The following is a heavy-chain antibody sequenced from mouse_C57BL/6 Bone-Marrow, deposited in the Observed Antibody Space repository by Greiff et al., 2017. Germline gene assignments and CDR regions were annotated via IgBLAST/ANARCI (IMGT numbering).Heavy chain of an antibody. CDR2: IHPSSGST. J-gene: IGHJ3*01. D-gene: IGHD1-1*02. V-gene: IGHV1-64*01. Sequence: VQLQPPGAELVKPGASVKLSCKASGYTFTSYWMHWVKQRPGQGLEWIGMIHPSSGSTNYNEKFKSKATLTVDKSSSTAYMQVSSLTSEDSAVYYCARSRWWGVAYWGQGTLVTVSA. CDR3: ARSRWWGVAY. CDR1: GYTFTSYW.